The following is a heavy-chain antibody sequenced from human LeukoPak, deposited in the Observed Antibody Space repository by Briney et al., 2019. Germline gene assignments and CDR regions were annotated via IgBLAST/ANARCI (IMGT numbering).Heavy chain of an antibody. D-gene: IGHD6-13*01. CDR3: AREGGIAAAGIFDY. V-gene: IGHV4-61*08. Sequence: PSETLSLTCTVSGGSISSGDYYWSWIRQPPGKGLEWIGYIYYSGSTNYNPSLKSRVTISVDTSKNQFSLKLSSVTAADTAVYYCAREGGIAAAGIFDYWGQGTLVTVSS. J-gene: IGHJ4*02. CDR2: IYYSGST. CDR1: GGSISSGDYY.